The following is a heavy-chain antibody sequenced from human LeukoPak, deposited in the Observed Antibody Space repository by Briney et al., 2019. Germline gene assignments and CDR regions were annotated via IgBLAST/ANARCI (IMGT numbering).Heavy chain of an antibody. CDR2: IHHSGSI. Sequence: SETLSLTCAVSGGSIISSHWWSWVRQSPGKGLEWIGEIHHSGSINYNPSLKSRITISIDQSQNQISLKLNSVSATDTAVYYCAREAGASGWLDYWGQGTLVTVSS. V-gene: IGHV4-4*02. J-gene: IGHJ4*02. CDR3: AREAGASGWLDY. CDR1: GGSIISSHW. D-gene: IGHD6-19*01.